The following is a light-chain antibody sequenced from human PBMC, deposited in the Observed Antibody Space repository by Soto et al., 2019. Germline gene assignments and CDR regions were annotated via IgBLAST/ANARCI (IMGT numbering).Light chain of an antibody. CDR2: DDS. J-gene: IGLJ1*01. V-gene: IGLV3-21*02. Sequence: SYALTQPLSVSVAPGQTARITCGGKNIGSKSVHWYQQKPGQAPVLVVYDDSDRPSGIPERFSGSNSGNTATLTISRVEAGDEADYYCKVWDSSSDHLYVFGTGTKVTVL. CDR3: KVWDSSSDHLYV. CDR1: NIGSKS.